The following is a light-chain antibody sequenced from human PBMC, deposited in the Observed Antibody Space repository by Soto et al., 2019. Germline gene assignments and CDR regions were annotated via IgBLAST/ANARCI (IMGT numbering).Light chain of an antibody. CDR3: QQSDKLPYT. CDR1: QYIAYY. V-gene: IGKV1-33*01. CDR2: VAS. J-gene: IGKJ2*01. Sequence: DIQMTQSPSFLSASVGDRVTITCQASQYIAYYLSWHQHKPGKAPRLLIHVASNLETGVPARFSGSGSGTDFTFTITSLQPDDIGTYYCQQSDKLPYTFGQGTKLEIK.